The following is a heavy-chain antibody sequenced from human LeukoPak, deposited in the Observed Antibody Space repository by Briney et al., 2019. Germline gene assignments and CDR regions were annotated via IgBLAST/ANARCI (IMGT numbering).Heavy chain of an antibody. Sequence: SVKVSCKASGFTFTSSAVQWVRQARGQRLEWIGWIVVGSGNTNYAQKFQKRVTITRGMSTSTAYMELSSLRSEDTAVYYCAAGRYCSGGSCYSGAFDIWGQGTMVTVSS. CDR1: GFTFTSSA. CDR3: AAGRYCSGGSCYSGAFDI. V-gene: IGHV1-58*01. J-gene: IGHJ3*02. CDR2: IVVGSGNT. D-gene: IGHD2-15*01.